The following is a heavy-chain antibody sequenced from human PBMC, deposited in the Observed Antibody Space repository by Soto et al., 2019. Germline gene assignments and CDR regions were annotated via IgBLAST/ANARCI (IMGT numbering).Heavy chain of an antibody. V-gene: IGHV3-13*01. CDR2: IGTAGDT. D-gene: IGHD6-13*01. CDR3: AKSQEIGTHFFDS. J-gene: IGHJ4*02. Sequence: WGSLRLSCEASGFTFSGVDMHWVRQPTGKGLEWVSSIGTAGDTYYAVSVKGRFTISRDNAKNSLSLQMNSLRAGDMAVYFCAKSQEIGTHFFDSWGQGTQVTVSS. CDR1: GFTFSGVD.